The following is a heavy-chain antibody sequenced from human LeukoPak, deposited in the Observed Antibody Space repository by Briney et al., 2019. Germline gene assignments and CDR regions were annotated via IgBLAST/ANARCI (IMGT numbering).Heavy chain of an antibody. D-gene: IGHD3-22*01. CDR2: ISSSSSYI. Sequence: PGGSLRLSCAASGFTFSSYSMNWVRQAPGKGLEWVSSISSSSSYIYYADSVKGRLTISRDNSKNMLYVQMNSLRAEDTAVYYCARGYYYESSADFDYWGLGTLVTVSS. CDR1: GFTFSSYS. V-gene: IGHV3-21*01. CDR3: ARGYYYESSADFDY. J-gene: IGHJ4*02.